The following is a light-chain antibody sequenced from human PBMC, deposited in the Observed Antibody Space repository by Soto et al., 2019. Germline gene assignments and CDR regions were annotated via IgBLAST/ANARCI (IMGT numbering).Light chain of an antibody. V-gene: IGLV2-14*03. Sequence: QSALTQPAFVSGSLGQSITISCTGTRSDVGGYNFVSWYQQHPGKVPKLMIFDVNSRPSGVSDRFSGSKSGNTASLTISGLQAEDEGDYYCSSYTSSSTHVFGSGTKLTDL. CDR1: RSDVGGYNF. CDR3: SSYTSSSTHV. J-gene: IGLJ1*01. CDR2: DVN.